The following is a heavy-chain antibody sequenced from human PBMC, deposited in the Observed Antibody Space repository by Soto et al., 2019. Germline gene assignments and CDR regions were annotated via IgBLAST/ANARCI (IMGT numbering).Heavy chain of an antibody. J-gene: IGHJ5*02. CDR2: INPNTGGT. Sequence: QVQLVQSGAEVKKPGASVKVSCKASGYTFTGYFIHWVRDVPGQGLEYLGWINPNTGGTNYAQKFSGRCTMTTATSITTVSMDLKRITSADAAVYYCSRVALWSASSWFDPWGQGTLVTVSS. D-gene: IGHD3-16*01. V-gene: IGHV1-2*02. CDR1: GYTFTGYF. CDR3: SRVALWSASSWFDP.